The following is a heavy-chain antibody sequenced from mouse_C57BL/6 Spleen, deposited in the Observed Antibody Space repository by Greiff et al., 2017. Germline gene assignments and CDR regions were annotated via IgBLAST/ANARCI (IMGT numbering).Heavy chain of an antibody. J-gene: IGHJ1*03. Sequence: QVHVKQSGAELVKPGASVKLSCKASGYTFTEYTIHWVKQRSGQGLEWIGWIYPGSGSIKYNEKFKDKATLTADKSSSTVYMELSRLTSEDSAVYFCARHEVVDGYYGYFDVWGTGTTVTVSS. CDR1: GYTFTEYT. D-gene: IGHD2-3*01. V-gene: IGHV1-62-2*01. CDR2: IYPGSGSI. CDR3: ARHEVVDGYYGYFDV.